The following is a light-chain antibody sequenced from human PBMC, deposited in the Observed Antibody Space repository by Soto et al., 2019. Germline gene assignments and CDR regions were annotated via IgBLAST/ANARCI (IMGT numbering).Light chain of an antibody. CDR2: GAS. J-gene: IGKJ4*01. CDR3: QQYNNWLRT. CDR1: QSVTSS. V-gene: IGKV3-15*01. Sequence: EIVMTQSPATLSVSPGERATLSCRAGQSVTSSLAWYQQKPGQAPRLLIYGASTRATGIPDRFSGSGSGTEFTLTISSLQSEDFAVYYCQQYNNWLRTFGGGTKVEIK.